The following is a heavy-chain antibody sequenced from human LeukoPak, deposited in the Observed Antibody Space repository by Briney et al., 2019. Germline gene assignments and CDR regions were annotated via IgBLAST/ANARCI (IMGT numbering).Heavy chain of an antibody. V-gene: IGHV1-2*02. CDR3: ARDFRVRSRDGYNLDY. Sequence: ASVKVSCKASGYTFTGYYMHWVRQAPGQGLEWMGWINPNSGGTNYAQKFQGRATMTRDTSISTAYMELSRLRSDDTAMYYCARDFRVRSRDGYNLDYWGQGTLVTVSS. D-gene: IGHD5-24*01. CDR2: INPNSGGT. CDR1: GYTFTGYY. J-gene: IGHJ4*02.